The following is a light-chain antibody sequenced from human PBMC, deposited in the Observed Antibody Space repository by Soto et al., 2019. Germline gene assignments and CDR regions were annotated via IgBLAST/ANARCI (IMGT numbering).Light chain of an antibody. CDR1: QSVSSY. V-gene: IGKV3-11*01. CDR3: QQRSHWPRT. CDR2: DAS. J-gene: IGKJ1*01. Sequence: EIVLTQSPATLSLSPGERATLSCRASQSVSSYLAWYQQKPGQAPRLLIHDASNRPTGMPARFSGSGSGTDFTLIISSLEYEDFVVYYCQQRSHWPRTFGQGTKVEIK.